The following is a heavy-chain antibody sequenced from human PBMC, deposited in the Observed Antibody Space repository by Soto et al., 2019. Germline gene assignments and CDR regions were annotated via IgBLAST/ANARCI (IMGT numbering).Heavy chain of an antibody. CDR2: IIPIFGTA. CDR3: ARDISEGAQYHSWFDP. V-gene: IGHV1-69*13. Sequence: ASVKVSCKASGGTFSSYAISWVRQAPGQGLEWMGGIIPIFGTANYAQKFQGRVTITADESTSTAYMELSSLRSEDTAVYYCARDISEGAQYHSWFDPWGQGTLVTVSS. CDR1: GGTFSSYA. D-gene: IGHD3-16*01. J-gene: IGHJ5*02.